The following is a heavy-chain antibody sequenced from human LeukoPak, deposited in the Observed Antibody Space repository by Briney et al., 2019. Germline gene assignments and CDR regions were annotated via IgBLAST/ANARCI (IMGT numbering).Heavy chain of an antibody. J-gene: IGHJ5*02. Sequence: GGSLRLSCAASGFIFSTYNMNWVRQAPGKGLEWVSSISSTSSYIYYIDSVKGRFTISRDNAKNSLHLQMNSLRAEDTAVYYCARDFHSDSSWFDPWGQGTLVTVSS. V-gene: IGHV3-21*01. CDR3: ARDFHSDSSWFDP. D-gene: IGHD4-11*01. CDR2: ISSTSSYI. CDR1: GFIFSTYN.